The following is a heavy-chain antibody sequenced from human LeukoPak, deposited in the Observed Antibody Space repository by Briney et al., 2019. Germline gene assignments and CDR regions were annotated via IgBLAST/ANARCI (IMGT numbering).Heavy chain of an antibody. CDR3: ARREAAGVFYFDY. J-gene: IGHJ4*02. Sequence: SETLSLTCTVSGGSISSYNWTWIRQTPGKGLEWIGYVYYTGNTNYNPSLRSRVTISLDSSKNQFSLRLSSVTAADTAVYYCARREAAGVFYFDYWGQGTLVTVSS. V-gene: IGHV4-59*01. CDR1: GGSISSYN. D-gene: IGHD6-13*01. CDR2: VYYTGNT.